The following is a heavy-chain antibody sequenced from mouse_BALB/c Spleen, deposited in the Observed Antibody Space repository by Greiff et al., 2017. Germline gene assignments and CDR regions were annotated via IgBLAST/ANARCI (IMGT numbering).Heavy chain of an antibody. Sequence: EVKLMESGAELVKPGASVKLSCTASGFNIKDTYMHWVKQRPEQGLEWIGRIDPANGNTKYDPKFQGKATITADTSSNTAYLQLSSLTSEDTAVYYCARFPGTGFDYWGQGTTLTVSS. D-gene: IGHD4-1*01. CDR3: ARFPGTGFDY. CDR1: GFNIKDTY. V-gene: IGHV14-3*02. J-gene: IGHJ2*01. CDR2: IDPANGNT.